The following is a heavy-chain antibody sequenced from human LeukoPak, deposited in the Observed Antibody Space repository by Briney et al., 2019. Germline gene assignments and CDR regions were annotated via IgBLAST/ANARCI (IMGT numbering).Heavy chain of an antibody. J-gene: IGHJ6*03. D-gene: IGHD6-19*01. CDR2: ISSSSSYI. CDR1: GFTFSSYS. CDR3: ATTSPQDSSGWYYYYYMDV. V-gene: IGHV3-21*01. Sequence: GGSLRLSCAASGFTFSSYSMNWVRQAPGKGLEWVSSISSSSSYIYYADSVKGRFTISRDNAKNSLYLQMNSLRAEDTAVYYCATTSPQDSSGWYYYYYMDVWGKGTTVTVSS.